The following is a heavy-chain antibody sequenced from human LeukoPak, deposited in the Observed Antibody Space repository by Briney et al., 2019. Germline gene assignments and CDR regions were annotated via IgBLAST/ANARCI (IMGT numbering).Heavy chain of an antibody. CDR2: IWYDGSNK. V-gene: IGHV3-33*01. CDR1: GSTFSSYG. J-gene: IGHJ4*02. CDR3: ARGAVAAHFDY. Sequence: PGGSLRLSCAASGSTFSSYGMHWVRQAPGKGLEWVAVIWYDGSNKYYADSVKGRFTISRDNSKNTLYLQMNSLRAEDTAVYYCARGAVAAHFDYWGQGTLVTVSS. D-gene: IGHD6-19*01.